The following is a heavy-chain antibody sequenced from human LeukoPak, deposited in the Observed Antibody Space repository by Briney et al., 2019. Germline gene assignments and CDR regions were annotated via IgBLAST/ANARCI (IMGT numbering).Heavy chain of an antibody. CDR3: ARRSIRSSGWDD. V-gene: IGHV1-8*01. D-gene: IGHD6-19*01. CDR1: GYTFTSYD. J-gene: IGHJ4*02. Sequence: ASVKVSCKASGYTFTSYDINWVRQATGQGLEWMGWMNPNRGNTGYAQKFQGRVTMTRNTSISTAYMELSSLRSEDTAVYYCARRSIRSSGWDDWGQGTPVTVSS. CDR2: MNPNRGNT.